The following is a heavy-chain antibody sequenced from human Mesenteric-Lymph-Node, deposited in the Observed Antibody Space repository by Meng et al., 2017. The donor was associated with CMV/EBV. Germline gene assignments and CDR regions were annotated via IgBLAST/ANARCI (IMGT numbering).Heavy chain of an antibody. V-gene: IGHV1-2*02. CDR1: GYTFSAYY. CDR3: ASGIRLLKYYNYGMDV. J-gene: IGHJ6*02. CDR2: INPNSGGT. Sequence: ASVKVSCKASGYTFSAYYMHWVRQAPGQGLEWMGRINPNSGGTNYAQKFQGRVTMTRDTSISTAYMELSRLRSDDTAVYYCASGIRLLKYYNYGMDVWGQGTTVTVSS. D-gene: IGHD2-15*01.